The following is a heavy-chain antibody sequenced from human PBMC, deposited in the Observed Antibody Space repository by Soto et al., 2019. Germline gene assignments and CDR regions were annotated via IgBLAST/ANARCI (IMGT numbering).Heavy chain of an antibody. CDR1: GYSFTSYL. J-gene: IGHJ4*02. D-gene: IGHD2-2*01. Sequence: GESLKISCKGSGYSFTSYLIGWVRHMPGKGLEWKGIIYPGDPDTRYRPSVQGQVTIATDKSISTAYLQWSSMKGSETAMYYCARLIVVVPAAMGYFGYWGEGTLVTVS. V-gene: IGHV5-51*01. CDR3: ARLIVVVPAAMGYFGY. CDR2: IYPGDPDT.